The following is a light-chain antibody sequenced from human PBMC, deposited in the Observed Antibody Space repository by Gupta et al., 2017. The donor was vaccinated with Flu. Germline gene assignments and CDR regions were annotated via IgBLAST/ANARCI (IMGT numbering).Light chain of an antibody. J-gene: IGKJ5*01. CDR1: QTISNY. V-gene: IGKV1-39*01. CDR3: QQRVRNPPIFP. Sequence: DIQMTQSPSSLSATVGDRVTITCRASQTISNYLNWYQQKPGKAPKLLIYAASTLQRGGNSRFSGSGAGTDFNITISSIQPEDFETYFCQQRVRNPPIFPFGQGTRLEIK. CDR2: AAS.